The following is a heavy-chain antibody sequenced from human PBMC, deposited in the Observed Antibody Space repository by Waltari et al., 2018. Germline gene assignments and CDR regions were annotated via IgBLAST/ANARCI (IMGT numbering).Heavy chain of an antibody. CDR2: IYYSGTS. D-gene: IGHD4-17*01. J-gene: IGHJ5*02. CDR3: AGRIGDRSNWFDP. V-gene: IGHV4-39*01. CDR1: GGPISSSSYY. Sequence: QLQLQESGPGLVKPSETLSVTCTVSGGPISSSSYYWGWIRQPPGTGREWIGSIYYSGTSYSNQFLKSRVTISVDTSRNQFSRKLSSVTAADAAVYYGAGRIGDRSNWFDPWGQGTLVTVSS.